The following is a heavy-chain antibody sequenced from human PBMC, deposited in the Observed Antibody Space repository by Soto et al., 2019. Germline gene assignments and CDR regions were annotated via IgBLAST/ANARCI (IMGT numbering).Heavy chain of an antibody. V-gene: IGHV3-30*18. CDR3: AKDPAILSWPVSYFDY. CDR1: GFTFSSYG. D-gene: IGHD2-21*01. Sequence: GGSLRLSCAASGFTFSSYGMHWVRQAPGKGLEWVAVISYDGSNKYYADFVKGRFTISRDDSKNTLFLQMNSLRAEDTAVYYCAKDPAILSWPVSYFDYWGQGTLVTVSS. J-gene: IGHJ4*02. CDR2: ISYDGSNK.